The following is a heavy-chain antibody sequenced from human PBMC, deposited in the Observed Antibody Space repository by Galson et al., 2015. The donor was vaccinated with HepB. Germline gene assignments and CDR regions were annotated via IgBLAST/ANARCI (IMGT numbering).Heavy chain of an antibody. CDR3: ARDVIDSTGSIKAHGPGDYYYYYMDV. Sequence: TLSLTCTVSGGSISSSSYYWGWIRQPPGKGLEWIGSIYYSGSTYYNPSLKSRVTISVDTSKNQFSLKLSSVTAADTAGYYCARDVIDSTGSIKAHGPGDYYYYYMDVWGKGTTVTVSS. J-gene: IGHJ6*03. V-gene: IGHV4-39*02. CDR2: IYYSGST. D-gene: IGHD3-22*01. CDR1: GGSISSSSYY.